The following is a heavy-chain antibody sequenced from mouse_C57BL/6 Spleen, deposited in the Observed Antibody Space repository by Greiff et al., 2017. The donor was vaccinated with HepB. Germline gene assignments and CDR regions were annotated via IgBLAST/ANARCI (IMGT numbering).Heavy chain of an antibody. CDR1: GYSFTGYF. V-gene: IGHV1-20*01. CDR3: ARREPPKAMDY. Sequence: VQLQQSGPELVKPGDSVKISCKASGYSFTGYFMNWVMQSHGKSLEWIGRINPYNGDTFYNQKFKVKATLTVDKSSSTAHMELRSLTSEDSAVYYCARREPPKAMDYWGQGTSVTVSS. J-gene: IGHJ4*01. CDR2: INPYNGDT.